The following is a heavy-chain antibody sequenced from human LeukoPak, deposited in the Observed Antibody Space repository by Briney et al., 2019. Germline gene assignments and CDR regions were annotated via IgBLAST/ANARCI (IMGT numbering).Heavy chain of an antibody. V-gene: IGHV1-8*01. CDR2: MNPNSGNT. Sequence: ASVKVSCKASGYTFTSYDINWVRQATGQGREWMGWMNPNSGNTGYAQKFQGRVTMTRNTSISTAYMELSSLRSDDTAVYYCARYCYGSGSYTPLFYYYYYGMDVWGQGTTVTVSS. CDR3: ARYCYGSGSYTPLFYYYYYGMDV. CDR1: GYTFTSYD. D-gene: IGHD3-10*01. J-gene: IGHJ6*02.